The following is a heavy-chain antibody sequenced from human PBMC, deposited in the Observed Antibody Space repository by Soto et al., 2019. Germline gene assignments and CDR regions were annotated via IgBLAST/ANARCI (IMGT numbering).Heavy chain of an antibody. D-gene: IGHD6-19*01. CDR3: ASGGGVYSSGWYYFDY. J-gene: IGHJ4*02. V-gene: IGHV4-59*01. CDR1: GGSISNYY. Sequence: SETLSLTCTVSGGSISNYYWSWIRQPPGKGLEWIGYIYYSGSTNYNPSLKSRVTISVDTSKNQFSLKLSSVTAADTAVYYCASGGGVYSSGWYYFDYWGQGTLVTVSS. CDR2: IYYSGST.